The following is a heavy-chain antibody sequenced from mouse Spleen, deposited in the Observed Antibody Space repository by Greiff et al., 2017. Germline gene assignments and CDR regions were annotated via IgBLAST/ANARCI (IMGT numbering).Heavy chain of an antibody. J-gene: IGHJ4*01. CDR3: ARDGYALYYAMDY. CDR1: GFTFSDYY. D-gene: IGHD2-2*01. CDR2: INYDGSST. Sequence: EVKLMESEGGLVQPGSSMKLSCTASGFTFSDYYMAWVRQVPEKGLEWVANINYDGSSTYYLDSLKSRFIISRENAKNILYLQMSSLKSEDTATYYCARDGYALYYAMDYWGQGTSVTVSS. V-gene: IGHV5-16*01.